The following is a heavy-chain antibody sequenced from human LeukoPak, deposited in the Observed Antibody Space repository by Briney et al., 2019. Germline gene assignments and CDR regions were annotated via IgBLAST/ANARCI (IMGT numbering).Heavy chain of an antibody. CDR3: ANLRLEG. J-gene: IGHJ4*02. V-gene: IGHV3-33*06. CDR1: GFTFSNYG. D-gene: IGHD3-16*01. CDR2: IWYDGSNE. Sequence: LRLSCAASGFTFSNYGMHWVRQAPGKGLEWVAVIWYDGSNENYADSVKGRFTISRDNSENTLYLQMNSLRAEDTAVYYCANLRLEGWGQGTLVTVSS.